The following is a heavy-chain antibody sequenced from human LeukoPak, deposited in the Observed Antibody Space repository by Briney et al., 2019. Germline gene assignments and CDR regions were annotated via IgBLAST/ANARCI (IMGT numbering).Heavy chain of an antibody. Sequence: PGGSLRLSCTASGFTFGDYAMSWFRQAPGKGLEWVGFIRSKAYGGTTEYAASVKGRFTISRDDSKSIAYLQMNSLKTEDTAVYYCTRDKWRSPYDYVWGSYRGSTVGDYWGQGTLVTVSS. CDR1: GFTFGDYA. V-gene: IGHV3-49*03. D-gene: IGHD3-16*02. J-gene: IGHJ4*02. CDR3: TRDKWRSPYDYVWGSYRGSTVGDY. CDR2: IRSKAYGGTT.